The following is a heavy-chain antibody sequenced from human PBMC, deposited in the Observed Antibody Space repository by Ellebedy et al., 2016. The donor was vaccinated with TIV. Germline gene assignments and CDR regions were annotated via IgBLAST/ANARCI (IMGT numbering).Heavy chain of an antibody. CDR1: GFSFSTSGMC. Sequence: SGPTLVXPPPTLTLTCTFSGFSFSTSGMCVTWIRQPPGKALEWLALIRWDDDKYYSTSLKTRLTISKDTSKNQVVLTMTNMDPVDTATYYCARMPYGDFGGYFDYWGQGTLVTVSS. CDR2: IRWDDDK. CDR3: ARMPYGDFGGYFDY. D-gene: IGHD4-17*01. V-gene: IGHV2-70*01. J-gene: IGHJ4*02.